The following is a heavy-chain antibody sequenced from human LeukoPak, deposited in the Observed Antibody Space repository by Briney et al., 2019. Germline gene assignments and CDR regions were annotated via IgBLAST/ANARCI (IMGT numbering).Heavy chain of an antibody. CDR3: AGGQVVGYDFWSGYYPRDSWFDP. V-gene: IGHV4-39*07. Sequence: SETLSLTCTVSGGSISSSSYYWGWIRQPPGKGLEWIGSIYYSGSTYYNPSLKSRVTISVDTSKNQFSLKLSSVTAADTAVYYCAGGQVVGYDFWSGYYPRDSWFDPWGQGTLVTVSS. CDR2: IYYSGST. J-gene: IGHJ5*02. CDR1: GGSISSSSYY. D-gene: IGHD3-3*01.